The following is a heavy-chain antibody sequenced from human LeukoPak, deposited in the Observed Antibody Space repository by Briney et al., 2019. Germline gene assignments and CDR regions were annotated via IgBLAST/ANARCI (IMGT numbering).Heavy chain of an antibody. Sequence: SETLSLTCTVSGGSVSSSYWNWIRQFPGNKLEWIGYIYYSGTTHYNPSLKSRVTISADTSKSQISLKLTSATAADTAVYYCARESGTYGYDHWGQGTLVTVSS. J-gene: IGHJ4*02. CDR1: GGSVSSSY. V-gene: IGHV4-59*02. CDR2: IYYSGTT. CDR3: ARESGTYGYDH. D-gene: IGHD5-24*01.